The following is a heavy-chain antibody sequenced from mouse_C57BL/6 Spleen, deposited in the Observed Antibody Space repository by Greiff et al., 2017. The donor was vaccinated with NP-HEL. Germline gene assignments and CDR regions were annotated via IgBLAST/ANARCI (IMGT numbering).Heavy chain of an antibody. V-gene: IGHV1-69*01. J-gene: IGHJ2*01. D-gene: IGHD1-1*01. CDR1: GYTFTSYW. CDR3: ARLGTTVVAYYFDY. CDR2: IDPSDSYT. Sequence: VQLQQPGAELVMPGASVKLSCKASGYTFTSYWMHWVKQRPGQGLEWIGEIDPSDSYTNYNQKFKGKSTLTVDKSSSTAYMQLSSLTSEDSAVYYCARLGTTVVAYYFDYWGQGTTLTVSS.